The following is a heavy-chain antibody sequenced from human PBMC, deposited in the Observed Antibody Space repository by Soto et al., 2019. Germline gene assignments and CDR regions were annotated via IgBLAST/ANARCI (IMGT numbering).Heavy chain of an antibody. Sequence: QEKLVESGGGVVQPGRSLRLSCAASGFTFSAYGMHWVRQAPGKGLEWVTVISYDGSSKYYADSVKGRFIVSSDNSKNTLYLQMNSLRPEDTAVYYCAKVTFSGDYYYSYGMDVWGQGTTVTVSS. CDR3: AKVTFSGDYYYSYGMDV. CDR1: GFTFSAYG. CDR2: ISYDGSSK. V-gene: IGHV3-30*18. D-gene: IGHD1-26*01. J-gene: IGHJ6*02.